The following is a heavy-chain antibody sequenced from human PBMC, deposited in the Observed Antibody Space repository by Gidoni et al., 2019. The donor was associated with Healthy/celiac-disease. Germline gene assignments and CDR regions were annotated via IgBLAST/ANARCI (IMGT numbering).Heavy chain of an antibody. CDR1: GFTFSSYG. J-gene: IGHJ6*02. Sequence: QVQLVASGGRVVQPGRSLRLSCAASGFTFSSYGMPWVRQAQGKGLEWVAVIWYDGSNKYYADSVKGRFTISRDNSKNTLYLQMNSLGAEDTAVYYCARDDSYGSGSYYIGYYYYGMDVWGQGTTVTVSS. V-gene: IGHV3-33*01. CDR2: IWYDGSNK. D-gene: IGHD3-10*01. CDR3: ARDDSYGSGSYYIGYYYYGMDV.